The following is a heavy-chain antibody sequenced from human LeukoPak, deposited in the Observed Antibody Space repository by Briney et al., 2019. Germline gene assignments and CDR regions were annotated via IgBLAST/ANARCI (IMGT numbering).Heavy chain of an antibody. D-gene: IGHD3-10*01. CDR3: ARVRWFGEFMF. CDR1: GFTFSSNY. CDR2: IYSGGST. Sequence: GGSLRLSCAAPGFTFSSNYMSWVRQAPGKGLEWVSVIYSGGSTYYADSVKGRFTISRHNSKNTLYLQMNSLRAEDTAVYYCARVRWFGEFMFWGQGTLVTVSS. V-gene: IGHV3-53*04. J-gene: IGHJ4*02.